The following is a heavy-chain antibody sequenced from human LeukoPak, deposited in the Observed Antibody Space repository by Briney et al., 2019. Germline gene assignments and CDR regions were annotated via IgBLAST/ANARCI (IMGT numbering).Heavy chain of an antibody. Sequence: SQTLSLTCTVSGGSISSGDYYWSWIRQPPGKGLEWIGYIYYSRSTYYNPSLKSRVTISVDTSKNQFSLKLSSVTAADTAVYYCAREAAGSGSYYADPYYFDYWGQGTLVTVSS. J-gene: IGHJ4*02. CDR1: GGSISSGDYY. CDR3: AREAAGSGSYYADPYYFDY. V-gene: IGHV4-30-4*01. D-gene: IGHD3-10*01. CDR2: IYYSRST.